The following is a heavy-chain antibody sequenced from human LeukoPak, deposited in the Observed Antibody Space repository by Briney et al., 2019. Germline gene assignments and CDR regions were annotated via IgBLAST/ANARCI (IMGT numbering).Heavy chain of an antibody. CDR1: GGSISSCY. J-gene: IGHJ4*02. D-gene: IGHD3-22*01. Sequence: SETLSLTCTVSGGSISSCYWSWIRQPPGKGLEWIGYIHYSGSTNYNPSLKGRVTISVDTSKNQFSLKLSSVTAADTAVYYCARDTYDSNRAFDYWGQGTLVTVSS. CDR3: ARDTYDSNRAFDY. V-gene: IGHV4-59*01. CDR2: IHYSGST.